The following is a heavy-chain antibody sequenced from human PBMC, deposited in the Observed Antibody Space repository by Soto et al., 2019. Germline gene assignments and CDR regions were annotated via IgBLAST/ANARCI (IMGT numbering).Heavy chain of an antibody. V-gene: IGHV4-39*01. CDR2: IYYSGST. CDR3: ARHPSDFWFDP. D-gene: IGHD2-21*02. CDR1: GGSISSSRYF. J-gene: IGHJ5*02. Sequence: PSETLSLTCSVSGGSISSSRYFWGWIRQPPGKGLEWIGSIYYSGSTYYNPSLKSRVTVSVDTSKNQFSLKLSSVTAADTAVYYCARHPSDFWFDPLGQGTLVTVSS.